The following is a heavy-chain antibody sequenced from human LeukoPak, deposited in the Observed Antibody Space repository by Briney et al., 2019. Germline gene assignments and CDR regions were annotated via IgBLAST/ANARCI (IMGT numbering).Heavy chain of an antibody. Sequence: PGGSLRLFCAASGFTLNRYDMHWVRQAPGEGLEWVSSIGTAGDTHYPDSVKGRFTISRENAKNSFYLQMNTLGAGDTAVYYCARPPPEYIFGRGYYTTDWGQATLVTVSS. D-gene: IGHD3-3*02. CDR3: ARPPPEYIFGRGYYTTD. CDR2: IGTAGDT. J-gene: IGHJ1*01. CDR1: GFTLNRYD. V-gene: IGHV3-13*01.